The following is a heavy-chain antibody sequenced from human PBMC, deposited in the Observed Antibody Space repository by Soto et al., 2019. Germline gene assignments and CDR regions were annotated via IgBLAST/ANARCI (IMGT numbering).Heavy chain of an antibody. CDR3: ARDGEGRSVDTAMVIGY. V-gene: IGHV3-30-3*01. CDR2: ISYDGSNK. J-gene: IGHJ4*02. CDR1: GFTFSSYA. D-gene: IGHD5-18*01. Sequence: QVQLVESGGGVVQPGRSLRISCAASGFTFSSYAMHWVRQAPGKGLQWVAVISYDGSNKYYADSVKGRFTISRDNSKNTLYRQMNSLRAEDTAVYYCARDGEGRSVDTAMVIGYWGQGSLVTVSS.